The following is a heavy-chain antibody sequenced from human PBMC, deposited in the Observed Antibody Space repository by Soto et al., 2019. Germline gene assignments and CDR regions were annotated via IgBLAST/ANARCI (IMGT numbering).Heavy chain of an antibody. J-gene: IGHJ6*02. Sequence: QVQLVQSGAEVKKPGASVTVSCKASGYTFTNYGFSWVRQAPGQGLEWMGWISGYNGNTKYAEKFQNRVTMTTGTSTNTAHMELRSLRSDDTAVYYCAREGQAPYYYYGMDVWGQGTAVTVSS. CDR3: AREGQAPYYYYGMDV. V-gene: IGHV1-18*01. CDR1: GYTFTNYG. CDR2: ISGYNGNT.